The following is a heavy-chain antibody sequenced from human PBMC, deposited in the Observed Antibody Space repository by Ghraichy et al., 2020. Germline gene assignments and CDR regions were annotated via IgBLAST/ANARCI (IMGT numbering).Heavy chain of an antibody. V-gene: IGHV4-59*13. CDR1: GGSINSYY. J-gene: IGHJ4*02. D-gene: IGHD3-22*01. Sequence: SETLSLTCTVSGGSINSYYWSWIRQPPGKGLEWIGYNYYSGGNSGGTNYNPSLKSRVIILVDTSKNQFSLKLSSVTAADPAVYYCARAPTDGVGYYSFDYWGQGTLVTVSS. CDR2: NYYSGGNSGGT. CDR3: ARAPTDGVGYYSFDY.